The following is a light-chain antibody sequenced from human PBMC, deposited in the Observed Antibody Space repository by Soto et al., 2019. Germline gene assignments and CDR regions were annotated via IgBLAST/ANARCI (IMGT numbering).Light chain of an antibody. CDR1: QSVGLS. J-gene: IGKJ5*01. CDR2: DAS. CDR3: QQRTSWPPWT. Sequence: EVVLTQSPATLSLSPGGRATLSCRASQSVGLSLAWYQQKPGQAPRLLIYDASERASGIPARISGSGSGTDFTLTISSLEPEDFAVYYCQQRTSWPPWTFGQGTRLEIK. V-gene: IGKV3-11*01.